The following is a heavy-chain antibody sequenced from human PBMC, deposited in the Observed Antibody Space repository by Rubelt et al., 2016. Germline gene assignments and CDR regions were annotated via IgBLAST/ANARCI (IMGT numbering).Heavy chain of an antibody. Sequence: QVQLVQSGAEVKKPGSSVKVSCKASGGTFSSYAISWVRQAPGQGLEWMGGIIPVFGTANYAQKFQGRITMTADESTSTAYMELSSLRSEDTAVYYGARDFLEWSDAFDIWGQGTMVTVSS. CDR1: GGTFSSYA. CDR2: IIPVFGTA. D-gene: IGHD3-3*01. J-gene: IGHJ3*02. CDR3: ARDFLEWSDAFDI. V-gene: IGHV1-69*01.